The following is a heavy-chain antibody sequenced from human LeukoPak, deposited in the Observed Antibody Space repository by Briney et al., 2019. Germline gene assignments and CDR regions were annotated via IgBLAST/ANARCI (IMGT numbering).Heavy chain of an antibody. J-gene: IGHJ3*02. Sequence: GGSLRLSCAASGFTFSSYAMSWVRQAPGKGLEWVSAISGSGGSTYYADSVKGRFTISRDNSKNTLYLQMNSLRAEDTAVYYCAKGGGAFTMIVVGRAFDIWGQGTMVTVSS. CDR3: AKGGGAFTMIVVGRAFDI. V-gene: IGHV3-23*01. CDR1: GFTFSSYA. CDR2: ISGSGGST. D-gene: IGHD3-22*01.